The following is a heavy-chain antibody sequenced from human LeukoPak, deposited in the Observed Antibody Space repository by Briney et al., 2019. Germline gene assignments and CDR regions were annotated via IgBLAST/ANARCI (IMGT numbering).Heavy chain of an antibody. CDR3: AKDCHYYGSGSSADFDY. Sequence: GGSLRLSCAASGFTFSSYGMHWVRQAPGKGLEWVAFIRYDGSNKYYADSVKGRFTISRDNAKNSLYLQMNSLRAEDTAVYYCAKDCHYYGSGSSADFDYWGQGTLVTVSS. CDR1: GFTFSSYG. V-gene: IGHV3-30*02. J-gene: IGHJ4*02. D-gene: IGHD3-10*01. CDR2: IRYDGSNK.